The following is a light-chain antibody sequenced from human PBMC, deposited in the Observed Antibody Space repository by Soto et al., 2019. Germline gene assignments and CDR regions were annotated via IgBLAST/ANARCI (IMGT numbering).Light chain of an antibody. V-gene: IGKV3-15*01. CDR2: DTS. CDR1: QSVSNK. J-gene: IGKJ5*01. Sequence: EIVMTQSPATLSVSXGXXXXXACXXSQSVSNKLGWYQHKPGQAPRLLIYDTSTRAAGTPARFTGSGSGTDFTLTISSLQSEDFAVYYCQQYNTWRSISFGQGTRLEI. CDR3: QQYNTWRSIS.